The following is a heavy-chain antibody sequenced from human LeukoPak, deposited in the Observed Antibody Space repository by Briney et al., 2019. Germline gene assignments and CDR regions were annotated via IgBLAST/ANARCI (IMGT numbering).Heavy chain of an antibody. Sequence: GGSLRLSCAASGLTVSSNYMSWVRQAPGKGLEWVSVIYSGGSTYYADSVEGRFTISRDNFKNTLYLQMNSLRAEDTAVYHCARAGTMVYFDYWGQGTLVTVSS. CDR3: ARAGTMVYFDY. CDR2: IYSGGST. D-gene: IGHD1-7*01. J-gene: IGHJ4*02. CDR1: GLTVSSNY. V-gene: IGHV3-66*01.